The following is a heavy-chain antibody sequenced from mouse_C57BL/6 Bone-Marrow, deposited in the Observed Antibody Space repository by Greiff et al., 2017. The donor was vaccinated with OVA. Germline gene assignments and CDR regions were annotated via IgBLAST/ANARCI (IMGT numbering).Heavy chain of an antibody. J-gene: IGHJ3*01. V-gene: IGHV7-3*01. D-gene: IGHD1-1*01. CDR1: GFTFTDYY. Sequence: EVQVVESGGGLVQPGGSLSLSCAASGFTFTDYYMSWVRQPPGKALEWLGFIRNKANGYTTEYSASVKSRFTISRDNSQSILYLQMNALRAEDSATYYCARYGSSPFAYWGQGTLVTVSA. CDR2: IRNKANGYTT. CDR3: ARYGSSPFAY.